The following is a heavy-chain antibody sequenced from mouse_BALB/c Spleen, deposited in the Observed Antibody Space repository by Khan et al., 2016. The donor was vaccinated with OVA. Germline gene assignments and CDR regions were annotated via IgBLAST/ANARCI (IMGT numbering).Heavy chain of an antibody. V-gene: IGHV1-7*01. Sequence: QVQLKQSGAELAKPGASVKMSCTASGYTFTSYWMHWIKQRPGQGLEWIGYINPTSGYTDYNQKFKDKATLTADKSSSTAYMQLSCLTSDDSAVYYCARDRIDYWGQGTALTVSS. J-gene: IGHJ2*01. CDR2: INPTSGYT. CDR1: GYTFTSYW. CDR3: ARDRIDY.